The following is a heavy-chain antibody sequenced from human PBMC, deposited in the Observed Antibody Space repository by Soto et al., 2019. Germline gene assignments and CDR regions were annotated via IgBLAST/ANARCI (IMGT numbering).Heavy chain of an antibody. V-gene: IGHV4-34*01. J-gene: IGHJ6*02. CDR3: ARHNYEGSGYYYYYGRDV. CDR2: INHSGNT. Sequence: PSEPLSLTCAVYGVSFSGYCWSWIRQPPGKGLEWIGEINHSGNTNYNPSLKSRVTISVDTSKNQFSLKLSSVTAADTAVYYCARHNYEGSGYYYYYGRDVWGQGTTVTVSS. D-gene: IGHD3-22*01. CDR1: GVSFSGYC.